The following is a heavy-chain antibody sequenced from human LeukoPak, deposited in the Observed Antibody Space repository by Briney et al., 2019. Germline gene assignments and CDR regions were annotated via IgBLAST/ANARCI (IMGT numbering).Heavy chain of an antibody. J-gene: IGHJ3*02. V-gene: IGHV3-21*01. D-gene: IGHD3-10*01. CDR3: ARVATMVRVPLDALDI. Sequence: GGSLRLSCAASGFTFSSYSMNWVRQAPGKGLEWVSSISSSTSYIYYADSVKGRFTISRDNAKNSLYLQMNSLRAEDTAVYYCARVATMVRVPLDALDIWGQGTMVSVSS. CDR1: GFTFSSYS. CDR2: ISSSTSYI.